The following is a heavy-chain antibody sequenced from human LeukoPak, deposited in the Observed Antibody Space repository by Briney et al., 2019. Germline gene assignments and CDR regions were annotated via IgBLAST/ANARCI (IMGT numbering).Heavy chain of an antibody. V-gene: IGHV4-34*01. CDR3: ARFANVVITTYYYSRATGFDY. Sequence: SETLSLTCAVYGGSFSGYYWSWIRQPPGKGLEWIGEINHSGSTSYNPSLKSRVTISVDTSKNQFSLKLSSVTAADTAVYYCARFANVVITTYYYSRATGFDYWGQGTLVTVSS. CDR1: GGSFSGYY. J-gene: IGHJ4*02. CDR2: INHSGST. D-gene: IGHD3-22*01.